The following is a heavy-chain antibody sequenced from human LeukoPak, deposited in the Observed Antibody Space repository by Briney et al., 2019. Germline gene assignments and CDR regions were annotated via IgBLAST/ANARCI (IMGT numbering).Heavy chain of an antibody. D-gene: IGHD2-21*02. CDR2: ITGSGGTK. CDR3: ARSCGGDCYGAFDI. J-gene: IGHJ3*02. CDR1: KFTFDKYG. Sequence: GGSLRLSCVASKFTFDKYGMSWVRQAPGKGLEWVSGITGSGGTKYYADSVKGRFTISRDNAKNSLYLQMNSLRAEDTAVYYCARSCGGDCYGAFDIWGQGTMVTVSS. V-gene: IGHV3-20*04.